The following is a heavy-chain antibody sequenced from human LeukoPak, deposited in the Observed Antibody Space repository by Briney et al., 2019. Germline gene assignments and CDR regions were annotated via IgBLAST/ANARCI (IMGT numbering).Heavy chain of an antibody. CDR1: GFTFSTYW. V-gene: IGHV3-74*03. CDR3: ARGGYYDSSGYYADY. D-gene: IGHD3-22*01. J-gene: IGHJ4*01. CDR2: INTNGSRT. Sequence: PGGSLTLLCSPCGFTFSTYWRLGVRQTPGKALVWVSRINTNGSRTTYADSVKGRFTISRDNAKNTLFLQTNSLRAEDPAVYYCARGGYYDSSGYYADYWGHGTLVTVSS.